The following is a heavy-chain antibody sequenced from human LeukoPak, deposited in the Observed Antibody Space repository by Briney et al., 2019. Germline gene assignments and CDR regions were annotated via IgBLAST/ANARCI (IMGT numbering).Heavy chain of an antibody. CDR3: ARGIAAAAFDI. CDR1: GFGFSRYW. CDR2: ISSSSSYI. Sequence: PGGSLRLSCAASGFGFSRYWMHWVRQAPGKGLEWVSSISSSSSYIYYADSVKGRFTISRDNAKNSLYLQMNSLRAEDTAVYYCARGIAAAAFDIWGQGTMVTVSS. J-gene: IGHJ3*02. D-gene: IGHD6-13*01. V-gene: IGHV3-21*01.